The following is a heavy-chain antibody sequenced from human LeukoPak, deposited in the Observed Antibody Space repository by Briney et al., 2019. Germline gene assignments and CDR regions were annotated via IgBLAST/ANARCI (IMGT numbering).Heavy chain of an antibody. Sequence: GASVKVSCKASGGTFSSYAISWVRQAPGQGLEWMGGIIPIFGTANYAQKFQGRVTITADESTSTAYMELSSLRSEDTAVYYCASGGGVPTWIQLWPLDYWGQGTLVTVSS. D-gene: IGHD5-18*01. CDR2: IIPIFGTA. CDR1: GGTFSSYA. V-gene: IGHV1-69*13. J-gene: IGHJ4*02. CDR3: ASGGGVPTWIQLWPLDY.